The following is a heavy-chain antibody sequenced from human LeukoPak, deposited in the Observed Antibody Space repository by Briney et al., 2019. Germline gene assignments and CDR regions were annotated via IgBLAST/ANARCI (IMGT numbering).Heavy chain of an antibody. V-gene: IGHV3-7*01. Sequence: GGSLRLSCAASGFTFSSYWMSWVRQAPGKGLEWVANIKQDGSEKCYVDSVKGRFTISRDNAKNSLYLQMNSLRAEDTAVYYCARESGIAAAGLDYWGQGTLVTVSS. CDR1: GFTFSSYW. D-gene: IGHD6-13*01. CDR2: IKQDGSEK. CDR3: ARESGIAAAGLDY. J-gene: IGHJ4*02.